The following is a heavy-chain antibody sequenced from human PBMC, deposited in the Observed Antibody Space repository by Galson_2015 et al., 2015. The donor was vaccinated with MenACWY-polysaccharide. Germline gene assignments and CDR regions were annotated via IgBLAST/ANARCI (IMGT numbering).Heavy chain of an antibody. CDR2: IFPHSGGA. V-gene: IGHV1-2*06. D-gene: IGHD4-23*01. J-gene: IGHJ1*01. CDR3: AKEGGPGGRLQWH. Sequence: SVKVSCKASGYTFTVPVIHWIRQAPGQAPEWVGRIFPHSGGANYAQKFEGKVTMTRDTSITTAYLEVLSLTSDDTAVYYCAKEGGPGGRLQWHWGQGTLVTVSS. CDR1: GYTFTVPV.